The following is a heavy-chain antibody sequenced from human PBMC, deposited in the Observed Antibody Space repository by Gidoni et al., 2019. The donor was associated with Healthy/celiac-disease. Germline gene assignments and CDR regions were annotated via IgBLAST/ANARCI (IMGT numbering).Heavy chain of an antibody. J-gene: IGHJ6*02. D-gene: IGHD3-10*01. CDR2: ISAYNGNT. CDR3: ARDGYYYGSGSYPSYGMDV. Sequence: QVQLVHSGAEVKKPGASVKVSCKASGYTFTSYGIRWVRQAPGQGLEWMGWISAYNGNTNYAQKLQGRVTMTTDTSTSTAYMELRSLRSDDTAVYYCARDGYYYGSGSYPSYGMDVWGQGTTVTVSS. CDR1: GYTFTSYG. V-gene: IGHV1-18*01.